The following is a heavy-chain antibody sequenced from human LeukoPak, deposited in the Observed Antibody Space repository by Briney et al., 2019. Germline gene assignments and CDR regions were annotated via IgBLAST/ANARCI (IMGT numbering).Heavy chain of an antibody. V-gene: IGHV3-74*01. Sequence: PGGSLRLSCVVSGFTFSTYWMHWVRQAPGKGLVWVSQINTDGNSTTYADSVKGRFTVSRDNAKNTLYLQMNSLRAEDTAVYYCARELASGDWGQGTLVTVSS. CDR2: INTDGNST. J-gene: IGHJ4*02. D-gene: IGHD6-13*01. CDR3: ARELASGD. CDR1: GFTFSTYW.